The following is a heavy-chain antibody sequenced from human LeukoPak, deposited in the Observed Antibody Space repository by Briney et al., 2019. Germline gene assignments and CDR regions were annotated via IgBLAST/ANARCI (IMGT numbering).Heavy chain of an antibody. CDR1: GYSFTSYW. J-gene: IGHJ6*02. CDR2: IFPGDSDT. V-gene: IGHV5-51*01. Sequence: GESLKISCKGSGYSFTSYWIGWVRQMPGKGLEWMGSIFPGDSDTRYSPSFQGQVTISAAKSINTAYLQWSSLKASDTAMYYCARMAQAGYYYYALDVWGQGTTVTVSS. D-gene: IGHD5-24*01. CDR3: ARMAQAGYYYYALDV.